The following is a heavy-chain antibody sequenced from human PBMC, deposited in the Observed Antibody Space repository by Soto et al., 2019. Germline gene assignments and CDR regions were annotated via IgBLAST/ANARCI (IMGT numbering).Heavy chain of an antibody. J-gene: IGHJ3*02. V-gene: IGHV5-51*01. CDR3: ARSRVSTPRLEDPFDI. Sequence: REPLKISCKGSGYSFTTYWLAWVRQMPGKGLEYMGIIYPGDSDSRYSPAFQGQVTISADKSISTAYLQWTSLKASDTAIYYCARSRVSTPRLEDPFDIWGQGTMVTVSS. CDR2: IYPGDSDS. D-gene: IGHD5-12*01. CDR1: GYSFTTYW.